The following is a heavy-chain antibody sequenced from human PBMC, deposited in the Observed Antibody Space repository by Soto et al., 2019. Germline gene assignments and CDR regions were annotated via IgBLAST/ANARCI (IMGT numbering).Heavy chain of an antibody. D-gene: IGHD3-22*01. CDR1: GFTVSSDY. J-gene: IGHJ4*02. V-gene: IGHV3-66*01. Sequence: GGSLRLSCAASGFTVSSDYMSWVRQAPGKGLEWVSVIYSGGSTYYADSVKGRFTISRDNSKNTLYLQMNSLRAEDTAVYYCARSYSMILLVPVGYWGQGTLVTVSS. CDR2: IYSGGST. CDR3: ARSYSMILLVPVGY.